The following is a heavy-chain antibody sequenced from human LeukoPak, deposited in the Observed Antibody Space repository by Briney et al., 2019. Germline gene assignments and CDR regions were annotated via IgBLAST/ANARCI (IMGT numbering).Heavy chain of an antibody. Sequence: QSGGSLRLSCAASGFTFDDYAMPWVRQAPGKGLEWVSGISWNSGSIGYADSVKGRFTISRDNAKNSLYLQMNSLRAEDTALYYCAKDSSSWYVNAFDIWGQGTMVTVSS. CDR2: ISWNSGSI. J-gene: IGHJ3*02. CDR1: GFTFDDYA. D-gene: IGHD6-13*01. CDR3: AKDSSSWYVNAFDI. V-gene: IGHV3-9*01.